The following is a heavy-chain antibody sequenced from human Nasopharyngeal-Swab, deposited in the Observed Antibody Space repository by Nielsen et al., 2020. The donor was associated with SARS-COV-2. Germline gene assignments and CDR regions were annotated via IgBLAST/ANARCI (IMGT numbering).Heavy chain of an antibody. V-gene: IGHV3-64*02. D-gene: IGHD2-8*02. CDR3: ARGTPEIPGVDY. Sequence: VRQAPGKGLEYLSAVSGDGVTTHYADSLKGRFTISRDNSKNTVYLQLGSLTAEDMAVYFCARGTPEIPGVDYWGRGTLVTVSS. CDR2: VSGDGVTT. J-gene: IGHJ4*02.